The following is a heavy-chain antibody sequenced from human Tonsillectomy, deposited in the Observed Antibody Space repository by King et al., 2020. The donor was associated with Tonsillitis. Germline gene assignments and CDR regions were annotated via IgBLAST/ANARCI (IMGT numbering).Heavy chain of an antibody. V-gene: IGHV3-30*18. Sequence: VQLVESGGGVVQPGGSLRLSCAASGFTFSIYGMHWVRQAPGKGLEWVAVISHDGSNKDYADSVKGRFTISRDNSKNTLYLQMNSLRPEDTAVYYCAKALGYCSTTSCQTPFFDYWRQGTLVTVSS. CDR2: ISHDGSNK. CDR1: GFTFSIYG. CDR3: AKALGYCSTTSCQTPFFDY. J-gene: IGHJ4*02. D-gene: IGHD2-2*01.